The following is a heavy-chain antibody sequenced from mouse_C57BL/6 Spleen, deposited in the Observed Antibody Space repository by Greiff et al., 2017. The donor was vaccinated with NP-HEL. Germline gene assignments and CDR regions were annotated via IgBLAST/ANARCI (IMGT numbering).Heavy chain of an antibody. CDR1: GFNIKDYY. CDR2: IDPEDGDT. Sequence: DVKLQQSGAELVRPGASVKLSCTASGFNIKDYYMHWVKQRPEPGLEWIGRIDPEDGDTEYAPNFLGKATMTADTSSNTAYLQLSSLTSEDTAVYYCTTRQQAYWGQGTTLTVSS. V-gene: IGHV14-1*01. D-gene: IGHD6-1*01. CDR3: TTRQQAY. J-gene: IGHJ2*01.